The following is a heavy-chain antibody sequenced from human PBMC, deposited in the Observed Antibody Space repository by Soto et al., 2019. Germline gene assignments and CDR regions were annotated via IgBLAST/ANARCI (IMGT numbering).Heavy chain of an antibody. Sequence: QLQLQESGPGLVKPSETLSLTCTVSGGSISSSSYYWGWIRQPPGKGLEWIGSIYYSGSTYYNPSLKSRVTISVDTSKNQFSLKLSSVTAADTAVYYCARQFMDYYGSGSYNWFDPWGQGTLVTVSS. J-gene: IGHJ5*02. D-gene: IGHD3-10*01. CDR1: GGSISSSSYY. CDR3: ARQFMDYYGSGSYNWFDP. V-gene: IGHV4-39*01. CDR2: IYYSGST.